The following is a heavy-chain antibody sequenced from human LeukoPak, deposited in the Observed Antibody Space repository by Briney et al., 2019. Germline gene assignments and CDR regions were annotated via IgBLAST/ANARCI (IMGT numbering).Heavy chain of an antibody. V-gene: IGHV1-69*13. CDR3: ARFGSGKTIPAAINWFDP. D-gene: IGHD2-2*02. J-gene: IGHJ5*02. Sequence: ASVKVSCKASGGTFSSYGISWVRQAPGQGLEWMGGIIPIFGSANYAQKFQGRVTITADDSASAAYMDLSSLRSEDTAVYYCARFGSGKTIPAAINWFDPWGQGTLVTVSS. CDR2: IIPIFGSA. CDR1: GGTFSSYG.